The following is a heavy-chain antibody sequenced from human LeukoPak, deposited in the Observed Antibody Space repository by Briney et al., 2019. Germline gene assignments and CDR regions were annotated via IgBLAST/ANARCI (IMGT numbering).Heavy chain of an antibody. CDR3: AGLITGSYYYYYYMDV. D-gene: IGHD1-20*01. Sequence: SETLSLTCTVSGGSISSGDYYWSWIRQPPGKGLEWIGYIYYSGSTYYNPSLKSRVTISVDTSKNQFSLKLSSVTAADTAVYYCAGLITGSYYYYYYMDVWGKGTTVTVSS. V-gene: IGHV4-30-4*01. CDR2: IYYSGST. J-gene: IGHJ6*03. CDR1: GGSISSGDYY.